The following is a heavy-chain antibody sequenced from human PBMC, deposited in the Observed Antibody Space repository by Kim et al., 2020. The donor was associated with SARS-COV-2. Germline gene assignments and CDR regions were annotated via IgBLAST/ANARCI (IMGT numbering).Heavy chain of an antibody. CDR3: AKGLGTFAYGMDV. J-gene: IGHJ6*02. D-gene: IGHD3-16*01. Sequence: YADSVKGRFTISRDNSKNTLYLHMNNLRAEDTAIYYCAKGLGTFAYGMDVWDQGTTVTVSS. V-gene: IGHV3-23*01.